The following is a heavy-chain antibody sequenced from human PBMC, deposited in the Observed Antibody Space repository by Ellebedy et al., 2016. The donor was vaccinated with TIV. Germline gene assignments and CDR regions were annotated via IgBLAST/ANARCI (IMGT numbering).Heavy chain of an antibody. J-gene: IGHJ4*02. CDR1: GYSFTRYW. V-gene: IGHV5-51*01. Sequence: GESLKISCKGSGYSFTRYWIGWVRQMRGSGLKWLEIIYPGDSDTIDSPSFPGQVTISSDKSSSTSYLQLSSLKASDTAMYYCARVKVTMGRGVVRDWGQGTLVTVSS. D-gene: IGHD3-10*01. CDR2: IYPGDSDT. CDR3: ARVKVTMGRGVVRD.